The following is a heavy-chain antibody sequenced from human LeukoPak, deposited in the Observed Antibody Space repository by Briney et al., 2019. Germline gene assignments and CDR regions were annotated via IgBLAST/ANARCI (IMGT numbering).Heavy chain of an antibody. V-gene: IGHV1-69*13. J-gene: IGHJ4*02. CDR2: IIPIFGTA. D-gene: IGHD3-22*01. Sequence: ASVKVSCKASGYTFTSYYMHWVRQAPGQGLGWMGGIIPIFGTANYAQKFQGRVTITADESTSTAYMELSSLRSEDTAVYYCARGHSHYDSSGYYYLYFDYWGQGTLVTVSS. CDR3: ARGHSHYDSSGYYYLYFDY. CDR1: GYTFTSYY.